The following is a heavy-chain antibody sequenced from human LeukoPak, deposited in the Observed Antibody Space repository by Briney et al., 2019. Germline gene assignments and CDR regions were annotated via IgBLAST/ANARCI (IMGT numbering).Heavy chain of an antibody. Sequence: GGSLRLSCAASGFTFSSTWMNWVRQVPGKGLEWVGRIKTKTDGGTTDYAAPVKGRFTISRDDSKNTLFLQMDSLKTEDTAIYYCTTTPTYWGQGTLVTVSS. CDR2: IKTKTDGGTT. J-gene: IGHJ4*02. D-gene: IGHD1-26*01. V-gene: IGHV3-15*07. CDR1: GFTFSSTW. CDR3: TTTPTY.